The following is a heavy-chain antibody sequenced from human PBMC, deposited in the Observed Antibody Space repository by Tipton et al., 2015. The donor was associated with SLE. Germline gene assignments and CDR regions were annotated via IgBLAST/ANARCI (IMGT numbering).Heavy chain of an antibody. J-gene: IGHJ3*02. CDR1: RSSISNGYY. D-gene: IGHD3-3*01. CDR2: IYHNGSA. V-gene: IGHV4-38-2*01. CDR3: ARGLLRFLECSAFEI. Sequence: GLVKPSETLSLTCAVSRSSISNGYYWGRIRQSPGKGLEWIASIYHNGSAYYNPSLKSRVTISVDTSKNQFSLKMSSVAAADTAVYYCARGLLRFLECSAFEIWGQGTMVSVSS.